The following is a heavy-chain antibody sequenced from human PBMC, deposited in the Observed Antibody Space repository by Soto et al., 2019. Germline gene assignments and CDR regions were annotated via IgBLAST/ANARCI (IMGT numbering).Heavy chain of an antibody. CDR1: GYTFTGYY. CDR2: INPNSGGT. Sequence: ASVKVSCKASGYTFTGYYMHWVRQAPGQGLEWMGWINPNSGGTNYAQKFQGRVTMTRDTSISTAYMELSRLRSDDTAVYYCATFYDYGDYGILNWFDPWGQGTLVTVSS. J-gene: IGHJ5*02. CDR3: ATFYDYGDYGILNWFDP. D-gene: IGHD4-17*01. V-gene: IGHV1-2*02.